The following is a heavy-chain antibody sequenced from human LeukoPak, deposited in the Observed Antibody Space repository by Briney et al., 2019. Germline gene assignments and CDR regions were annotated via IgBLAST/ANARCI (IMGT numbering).Heavy chain of an antibody. CDR3: AVSGYCSSTSCSFDY. CDR2: IIPIFGTA. Sequence: GASVKVSCKASGGTFSSYAISWVRQAPGQGLEWMGGIIPIFGTANYAQKCQGRVTITADESTSTAYMELSSLRSEDTAVYYCAVSGYCSSTSCSFDYWGQGTLVTVSS. CDR1: GGTFSSYA. V-gene: IGHV1-69*13. J-gene: IGHJ4*02. D-gene: IGHD2-2*01.